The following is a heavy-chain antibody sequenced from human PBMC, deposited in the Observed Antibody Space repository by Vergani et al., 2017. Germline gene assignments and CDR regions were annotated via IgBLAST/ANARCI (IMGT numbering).Heavy chain of an antibody. Sequence: QVQLVQSGAEVKKPGASVKVSCKASGYTFTSYDINWVRQATGQGLEWMGWMNPNSGNTGYAQKFQGRVTMTRDTSASTAYMELSSLRSEDTSVYYCAMGSKYDYVWGSYRYWYYFDYWGQGTLVTVSS. D-gene: IGHD3-16*02. CDR3: AMGSKYDYVWGSYRYWYYFDY. J-gene: IGHJ4*02. CDR1: GYTFTSYD. V-gene: IGHV1-8*02. CDR2: MNPNSGNT.